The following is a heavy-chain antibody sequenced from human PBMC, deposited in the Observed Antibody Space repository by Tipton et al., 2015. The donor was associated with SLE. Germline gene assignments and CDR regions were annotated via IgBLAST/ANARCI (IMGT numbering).Heavy chain of an antibody. CDR1: GGSISSSSYY. J-gene: IGHJ6*03. Sequence: TLSLTCTVSGGSISSSSYYWGWLCQPTGKGLEWIGSIYYSGSTYYNPSLKSRVTISVDTSKNQFSLKLSSGTAADTAVYYCARHLAVTTIYGYYYYYMDVWGKGTTVTVSS. V-gene: IGHV4-39*01. CDR2: IYYSGST. CDR3: ARHLAVTTIYGYYYYYMDV. D-gene: IGHD4-17*01.